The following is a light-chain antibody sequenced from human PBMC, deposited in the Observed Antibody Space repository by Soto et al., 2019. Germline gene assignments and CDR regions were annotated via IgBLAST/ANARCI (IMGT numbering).Light chain of an antibody. CDR3: CSYAGTYTYV. V-gene: IGLV2-11*01. Sequence: QSALTQPRSVSGSPGQSVTISCTGTSSDVGGYNYVSWYQQHPDKAPKLMIYDVSKRPSGVPDRFSGSKSGNTASLTISGLQAEDEADYSCCSYAGTYTYVFGTGTKLTVL. CDR1: SSDVGGYNY. J-gene: IGLJ1*01. CDR2: DVS.